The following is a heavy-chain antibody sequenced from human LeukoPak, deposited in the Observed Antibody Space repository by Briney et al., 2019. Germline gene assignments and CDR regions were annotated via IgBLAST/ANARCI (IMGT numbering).Heavy chain of an antibody. CDR3: AKGYYTIFGVDSYYFDY. J-gene: IGHJ4*02. V-gene: IGHV3-23*01. Sequence: GGSLRLSCAASGFTFSSYAMSWDRQAPGKGLEWVSAISGSGGSTYYADSVTGRFTISRDNSKNTLYLQMNSLRAEDTAVYYCAKGYYTIFGVDSYYFDYWGQGTLVTVSS. D-gene: IGHD3-3*01. CDR2: ISGSGGST. CDR1: GFTFSSYA.